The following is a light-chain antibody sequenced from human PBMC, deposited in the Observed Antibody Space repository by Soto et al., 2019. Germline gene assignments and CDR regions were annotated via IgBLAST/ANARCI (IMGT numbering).Light chain of an antibody. Sequence: IVLTQSPGTLSLSPGERATLSCRASQNVDRTYFAWYQQKPGQAPRLLMYGAYTRATDIPDRFSGSWSGTDFTLTISRLEPDDFAVYYCQQYGYSPLTFGGGTKVEIK. CDR2: GAY. V-gene: IGKV3-20*01. CDR1: QNVDRTY. CDR3: QQYGYSPLT. J-gene: IGKJ4*01.